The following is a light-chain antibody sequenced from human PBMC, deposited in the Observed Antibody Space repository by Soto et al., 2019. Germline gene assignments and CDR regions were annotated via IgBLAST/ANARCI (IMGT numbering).Light chain of an antibody. J-gene: IGLJ3*02. CDR1: NSNLGAGYD. V-gene: IGLV1-40*01. CDR2: GNR. Sequence: VVTQPPSVSGAPGQRVTISCTGNNSNLGAGYDVHWYQQLPGAAPKLVIFGNRNRPSGVPERFSGSKSGTSASLAIIGLQAEDEADYYCQAYDYSLTAFVFGGGTKLTVL. CDR3: QAYDYSLTAFV.